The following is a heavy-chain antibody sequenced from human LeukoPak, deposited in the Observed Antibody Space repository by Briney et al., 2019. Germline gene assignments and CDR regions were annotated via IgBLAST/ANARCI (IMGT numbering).Heavy chain of an antibody. J-gene: IGHJ4*02. CDR3: ARAVGWLPSYFDY. Sequence: GGSLSLSCAASGFTFRNYPMHWVRQAPGKGLEWVAVISPDGSNKYYAGSVKGRCTISRDNSKNSLYLQINSLGPEDTAVYYCARAVGWLPSYFDYWGQGILVTVSS. D-gene: IGHD4-23*01. CDR1: GFTFRNYP. CDR2: ISPDGSNK. V-gene: IGHV3-30-3*01.